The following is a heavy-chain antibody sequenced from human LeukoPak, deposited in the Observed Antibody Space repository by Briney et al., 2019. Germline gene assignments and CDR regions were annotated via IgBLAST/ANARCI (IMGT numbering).Heavy chain of an antibody. D-gene: IGHD3-10*01. CDR2: ISGSGGST. J-gene: IGHJ4*02. V-gene: IGHV3-23*01. CDR1: GFTFRSYA. Sequence: GSLRLSCAASGFTFRSYAMSWVRQAPGKGLEWVSAISGSGGSTYYADSVKGRFTISRDNSKNTLYLQMNSLRAEDTAVYYCAKVYYGSGSRYYFDYWGQGTLVTVSS. CDR3: AKVYYGSGSRYYFDY.